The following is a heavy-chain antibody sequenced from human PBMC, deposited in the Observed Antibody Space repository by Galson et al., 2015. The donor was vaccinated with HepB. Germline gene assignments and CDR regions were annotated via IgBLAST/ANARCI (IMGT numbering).Heavy chain of an antibody. D-gene: IGHD2-15*01. CDR3: ARGVYCSGGSCPFDY. CDR2: INAGNGNT. J-gene: IGHJ4*02. CDR1: GYTFTSYA. V-gene: IGHV1-3*01. Sequence: SVKVSCKASGYTFTSYAMHWVRQAPGQRLEWMGWINAGNGNTKYSQKFQGRVTITRDTSASTAYMELSSLRSEDTAVYYCARGVYCSGGSCPFDYWGQGTLVTVSS.